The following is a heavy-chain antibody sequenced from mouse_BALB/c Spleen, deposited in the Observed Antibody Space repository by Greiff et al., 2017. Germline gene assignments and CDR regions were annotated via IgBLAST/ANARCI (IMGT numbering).Heavy chain of an antibody. J-gene: IGHJ2*01. V-gene: IGHV1-4*01. D-gene: IGHD2-14*01. Sequence: VHLVESGAELARPGASVKMSCKASGYTFTSYTMHWVKQRPGQGLEWIGYINPSSGYTNYNQKFKDKATLTADKSSSTAYMQLSSLTSEDSAVYYCAREYYRYDYFDYWGQGTTLTVSS. CDR1: GYTFTSYT. CDR2: INPSSGYT. CDR3: AREYYRYDYFDY.